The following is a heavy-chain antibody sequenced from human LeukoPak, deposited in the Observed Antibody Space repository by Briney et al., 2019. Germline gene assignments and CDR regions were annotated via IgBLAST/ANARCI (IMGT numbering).Heavy chain of an antibody. J-gene: IGHJ6*02. V-gene: IGHV4-59*01. CDR2: IYYSGST. CDR3: ARDRGYGMDV. CDR1: GGSISSYY. Sequence: SETLSLTCTVSGGSISSYYWSWIRQPPGKGLEWIGYIYYSGSTNYNPSLKSRVTISVDTSKNQFSLKLSSVTASDTAVYYCARDRGYGMDVWGQGTTVTVSS.